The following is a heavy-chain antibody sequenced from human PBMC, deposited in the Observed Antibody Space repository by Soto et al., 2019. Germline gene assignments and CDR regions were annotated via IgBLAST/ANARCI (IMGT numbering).Heavy chain of an antibody. CDR3: AREGLTSGYTFAS. Sequence: QVQLVQSGTEVKKPGTSVKVSCKTSGYSFIDYSITWVRQAPGQGLEWMGWISASNGNTEYAQKLQGRVTMTTDTSTGTAYMKLRSLRSDDTAMYYCAREGLTSGYTFASWGQGTLVTVSS. J-gene: IGHJ4*02. D-gene: IGHD2-2*02. CDR2: ISASNGNT. V-gene: IGHV1-18*04. CDR1: GYSFIDYS.